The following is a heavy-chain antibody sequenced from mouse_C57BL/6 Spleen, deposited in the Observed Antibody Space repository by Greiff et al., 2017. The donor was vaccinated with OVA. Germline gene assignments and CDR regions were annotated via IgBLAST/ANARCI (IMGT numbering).Heavy chain of an antibody. Sequence: EVQLVESGGGLVQPGGSLSLSCAASGFTFTDYYMSWVRQPPGKALEWLGFIRNKANGYTTEYSASVKGRFTISRDNSQSILYLQMNALRAEDSATYYCARSRSYGYFDVWGTGTTVTVSS. V-gene: IGHV7-3*01. J-gene: IGHJ1*03. CDR3: ARSRSYGYFDV. CDR2: IRNKANGYTT. CDR1: GFTFTDYY.